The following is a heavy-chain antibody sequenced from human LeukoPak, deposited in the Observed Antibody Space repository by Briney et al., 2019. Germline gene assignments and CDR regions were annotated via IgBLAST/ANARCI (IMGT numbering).Heavy chain of an antibody. CDR1: GFIFSNYA. D-gene: IGHD2-21*01. CDR2: ISYDGSNK. CDR3: ARDGILYSDYYYYYMDV. V-gene: IGHV3-30*04. J-gene: IGHJ6*03. Sequence: PGRSLRLSCAASGFIFSNYALHWVRQAPGKGLEWVAVISYDGSNKYYADSVKGRFTISRDNSKNTLYLQMNSLRAEDTAVYYCARDGILYSDYYYYYMDVWGKGTTVTVSS.